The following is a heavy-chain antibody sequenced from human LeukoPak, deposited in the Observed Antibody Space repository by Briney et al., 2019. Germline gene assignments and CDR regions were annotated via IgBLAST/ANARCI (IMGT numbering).Heavy chain of an antibody. CDR2: ISSISSTI. J-gene: IGHJ4*02. CDR3: ARALWFGESFPAY. Sequence: GGSLSLSCAASGLTISSYSMKWVRQAPGKGLQWVSYISSISSTIYYADSVKEQFTISRDNAKNSLYLQMNSLRAEDTAVYYWARALWFGESFPAYWGQGSLVTVSS. V-gene: IGHV3-48*01. CDR1: GLTISSYS. D-gene: IGHD3-10*01.